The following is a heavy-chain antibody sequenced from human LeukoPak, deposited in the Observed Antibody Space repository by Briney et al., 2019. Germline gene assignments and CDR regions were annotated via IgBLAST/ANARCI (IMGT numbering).Heavy chain of an antibody. Sequence: SETLSLTCAVYGGSFSGYYWSWIRQPPGKGLEWIGEINHSGSTNYNPSLKSRVTISVDTSKNQFSLKLSSVTAADTAVYYCARGSRYCSSTSCHGWFDPWGQGTLVTVSS. CDR1: GGSFSGYY. V-gene: IGHV4-34*01. CDR3: ARGSRYCSSTSCHGWFDP. D-gene: IGHD2-2*01. J-gene: IGHJ5*02. CDR2: INHSGST.